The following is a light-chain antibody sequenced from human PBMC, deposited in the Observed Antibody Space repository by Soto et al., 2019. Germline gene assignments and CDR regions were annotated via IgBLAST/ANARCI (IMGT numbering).Light chain of an antibody. CDR3: QQYETYWT. CDR1: QNINSW. V-gene: IGKV1-5*03. CDR2: KAS. Sequence: DIQMTQSPSTLSASVGDRVTITCRASQNINSWLAWYQQKPGKAPKLLIYKASTLESGVPSRFSGSESGTEFTLTISSLQPDDFATYYCQQYETYWTFGQGTKVDIK. J-gene: IGKJ1*01.